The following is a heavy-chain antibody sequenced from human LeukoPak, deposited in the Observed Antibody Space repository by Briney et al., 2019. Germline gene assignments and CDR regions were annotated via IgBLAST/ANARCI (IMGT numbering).Heavy chain of an antibody. CDR1: GGSFSGYY. D-gene: IGHD4-17*01. CDR3: ASYGDHFDY. Sequence: KPSETLSLTCAVYGGSFSGYYGSWIRQPPGRGLEWIGEINHSGSTNYNPSLKSRVTISVDTSKNQFSLKLSSVTAADTAVYYCASYGDHFDYWGQGTLVTVSS. V-gene: IGHV4-34*01. CDR2: INHSGST. J-gene: IGHJ4*02.